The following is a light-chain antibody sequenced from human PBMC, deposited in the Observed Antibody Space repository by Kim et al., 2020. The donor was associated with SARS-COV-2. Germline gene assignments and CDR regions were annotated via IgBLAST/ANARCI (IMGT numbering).Light chain of an antibody. CDR3: QQYHSDPYT. CDR2: KAS. J-gene: IGKJ2*01. V-gene: IGKV1-5*03. CDR1: ERISKW. Sequence: DIQMTQSPSTLSASIGDRVTITCRASERISKWLAWYQQKPGKAPNLLIYKASSLKSGVPSRFSGTGSGTDFTLTISSLQPDDSATYFCQQYHSDPYTFGQGTKVDIK.